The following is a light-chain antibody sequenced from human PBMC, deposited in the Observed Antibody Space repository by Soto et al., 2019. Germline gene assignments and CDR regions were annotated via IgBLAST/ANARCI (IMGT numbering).Light chain of an antibody. CDR2: EVS. V-gene: IGLV2-14*01. CDR3: SSYTSSSTVV. CDR1: SSDIGGYDY. J-gene: IGLJ2*01. Sequence: QSALTQPPSASGSPGQSVTISCTGTSSDIGGYDYVSWYQQHPGKAPKLIIYEVSNRPSGVSNRFSGSKSGNTASLTISGLQAEDEADYYCSSYTSSSTVVFGGGTKLTVL.